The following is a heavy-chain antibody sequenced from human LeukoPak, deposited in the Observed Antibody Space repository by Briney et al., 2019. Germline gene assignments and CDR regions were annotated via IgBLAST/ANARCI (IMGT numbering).Heavy chain of an antibody. J-gene: IGHJ5*02. D-gene: IGHD6-13*01. CDR1: GFTFSSYA. CDR3: AKSWQQPGWFDP. Sequence: PWGSLTLTCAASGFTFSSYALSWVRQPPGKGLEWVSAISGSGGSTYYADSVKGRFTISRDNSKNTLYLQMNSLRAEDTGVYYCAKSWQQPGWFDPWGQGTLVTVSS. CDR2: ISGSGGST. V-gene: IGHV3-23*01.